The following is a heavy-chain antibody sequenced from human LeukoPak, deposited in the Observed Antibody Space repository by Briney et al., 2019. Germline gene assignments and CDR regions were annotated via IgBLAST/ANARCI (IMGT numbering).Heavy chain of an antibody. D-gene: IGHD2-21*02. J-gene: IGHJ5*02. CDR1: GFTFSSYG. CDR3: ARGPIGGVVLGTALGYFDP. Sequence: PGGSLRLSCAASGFTFSSYGMHWVRQAPGKGLEWVSYISSSSSTIYYADSVKGRFTISRDNAKNSLYLQMNSLRAEDTAVYYCARGPIGGVVLGTALGYFDPWGQGTLVTVSS. CDR2: ISSSSSTI. V-gene: IGHV3-48*04.